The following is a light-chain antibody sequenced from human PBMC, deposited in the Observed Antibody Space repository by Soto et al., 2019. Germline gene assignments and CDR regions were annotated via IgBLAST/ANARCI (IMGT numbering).Light chain of an antibody. J-gene: IGKJ1*01. CDR3: QQYGSSRWT. CDR2: GAS. V-gene: IGKV3-20*01. CDR1: QSVSSSY. Sequence: EIVLTQSPGTLSLSPGERVTLSCRASQSVSSSYLAWYQQKPGQAPRLLIYGASSRATGIPDRFSGSGSGTDFTLTISRLEPEDFVVYYCQQYGSSRWTFGQGTKVEIK.